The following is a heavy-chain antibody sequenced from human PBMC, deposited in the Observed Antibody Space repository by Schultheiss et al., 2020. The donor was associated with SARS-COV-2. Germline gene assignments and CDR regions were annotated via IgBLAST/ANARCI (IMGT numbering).Heavy chain of an antibody. V-gene: IGHV3-30*03. J-gene: IGHJ4*02. D-gene: IGHD2-15*01. CDR1: GFTFSTYG. CDR2: ISYDGSDQ. Sequence: GESLKISCEVSGFTFSTYGMHWVRQAPGKGLEWVAVISYDGSDQNYDESVKGRFTVSRDNSKNTLFLQLNSLRREDTAVYYCAREKVVITAAGLDYWGQGALVTVSS. CDR3: AREKVVITAAGLDY.